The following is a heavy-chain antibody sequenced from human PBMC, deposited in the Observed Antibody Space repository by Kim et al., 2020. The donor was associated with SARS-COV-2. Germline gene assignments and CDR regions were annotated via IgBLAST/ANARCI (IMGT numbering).Heavy chain of an antibody. CDR3: ACSNLKAARGFDP. V-gene: IGHV4-59*13. D-gene: IGHD6-6*01. Sequence: SETLSLTCTVSGGSISSYYWSWIRQPPGKGLEWIGYIYYSGSTNYNPSLKSRVTISVDTSKNQFSLKLSSVTAADTAVYYCACSNLKAARGFDPWGQGTLVTVSS. J-gene: IGHJ5*02. CDR2: IYYSGST. CDR1: GGSISSYY.